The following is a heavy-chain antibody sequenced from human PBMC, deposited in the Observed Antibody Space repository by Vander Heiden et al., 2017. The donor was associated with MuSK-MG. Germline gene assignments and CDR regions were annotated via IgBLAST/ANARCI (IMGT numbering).Heavy chain of an antibody. D-gene: IGHD3-10*01. CDR3: AKDGYYGSGSYSGFDY. CDR2: ISWNSGSI. Sequence: EVQLVESGGGLVQPGRSLRTACAAPGFTFDDYAMHWVRQAPGKGLEWVSGISWNSGSIGYADSVKGRFTISRDNAKNSLYLQINSLRAEDTALYYCAKDGYYGSGSYSGFDYWGQGTLVTVSS. V-gene: IGHV3-9*01. J-gene: IGHJ4*02. CDR1: GFTFDDYA.